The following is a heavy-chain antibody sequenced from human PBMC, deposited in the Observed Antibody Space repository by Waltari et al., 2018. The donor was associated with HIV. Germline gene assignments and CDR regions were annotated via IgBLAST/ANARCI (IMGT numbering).Heavy chain of an antibody. J-gene: IGHJ4*02. Sequence: EVQLVESGGGLVQPGGSLRLSCAASGFTFSSYWMHWVRQVPGKGLIVVSSINSDGISKSYADSVKGRFTISRDNAKNTLYLQMNSLRAEDTAVYYCATSRTFDYWGQGTLVTVSS. CDR2: INSDGISK. V-gene: IGHV3-74*01. CDR3: ATSRTFDY. CDR1: GFTFSSYW.